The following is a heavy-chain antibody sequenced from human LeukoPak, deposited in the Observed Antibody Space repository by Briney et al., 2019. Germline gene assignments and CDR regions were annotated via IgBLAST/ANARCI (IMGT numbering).Heavy chain of an antibody. CDR3: ARRIFQGSSGWYLFDY. CDR2: ISSSGSTI. V-gene: IGHV3-11*04. CDR1: GFTFSDYY. D-gene: IGHD6-19*01. J-gene: IGHJ4*02. Sequence: GGSLRLSCAASGFTFSDYYMSWIRQAPGKGLEWVSYISSSGSTIYYADSVKGRFTISRDNAKNSLYLQMNSLRAEDTAVYYCARRIFQGSSGWYLFDYWGQGTLVTVSS.